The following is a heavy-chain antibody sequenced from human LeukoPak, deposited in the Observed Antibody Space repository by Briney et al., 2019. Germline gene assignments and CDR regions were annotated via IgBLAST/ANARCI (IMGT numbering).Heavy chain of an antibody. Sequence: GGSLRLSCAASGFTFSNAWMSWVRQAPGKGLEWVGRIKSKTDGGTTDYAAPVKGRFTISRDDSKNTLYLQMNSLNTEDTAVYYCTTDSYDSSGWPIDYWGQGTLVTVSS. J-gene: IGHJ4*02. CDR3: TTDSYDSSGWPIDY. CDR1: GFTFSNAW. V-gene: IGHV3-15*01. D-gene: IGHD6-19*01. CDR2: IKSKTDGGTT.